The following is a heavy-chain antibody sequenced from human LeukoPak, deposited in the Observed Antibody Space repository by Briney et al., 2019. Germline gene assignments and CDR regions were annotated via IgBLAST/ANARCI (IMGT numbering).Heavy chain of an antibody. D-gene: IGHD1-26*01. V-gene: IGHV1-18*01. CDR3: ARGGGTPYSGSYRAFDI. CDR2: ISAYNGNT. J-gene: IGHJ3*02. Sequence: ASVKVSCKASGYTFTSYGISWVRQAPGQGLEWMGWISAYNGNTNYAQKLQGRVTMTTDTSTSTAYMELRSLGSDDTAVYYCARGGGTPYSGSYRAFDIWGQGTMVTVPS. CDR1: GYTFTSYG.